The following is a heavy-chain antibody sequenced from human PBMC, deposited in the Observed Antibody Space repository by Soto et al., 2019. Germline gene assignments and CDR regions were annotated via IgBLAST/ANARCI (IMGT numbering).Heavy chain of an antibody. CDR1: GDTFTSYA. D-gene: IGHD4-4*01. CDR3: ASSYSNYALIDYYYYGMDV. V-gene: IGHV1-3*01. CDR2: INAGNGNT. Sequence: GASVKVSCKSSGDTFTSYAMHCVRQAPGQRLEWMGWINAGNGNTKYSQKFQGRVTITRDTSASTAYMELSSLRSEDTAVYYCASSYSNYALIDYYYYGMDVWGQGTTVTVSS. J-gene: IGHJ6*02.